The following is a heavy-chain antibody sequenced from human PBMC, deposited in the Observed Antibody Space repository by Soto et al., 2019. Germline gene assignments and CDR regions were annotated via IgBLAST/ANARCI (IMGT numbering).Heavy chain of an antibody. CDR3: ARSLWDIVVVVAATGSFDY. V-gene: IGHV1-69*01. Sequence: QVQLVQSGAEVKKPGSSVKVSCKAFGGTFSSYAISWVRQAPGQGLEWMGGIIPIFGTANYAQKFQGRVTITADESTSTAYMELSSLRSEDTAVYYCARSLWDIVVVVAATGSFDYWGQGTLVTVSS. CDR1: GGTFSSYA. CDR2: IIPIFGTA. J-gene: IGHJ4*02. D-gene: IGHD2-15*01.